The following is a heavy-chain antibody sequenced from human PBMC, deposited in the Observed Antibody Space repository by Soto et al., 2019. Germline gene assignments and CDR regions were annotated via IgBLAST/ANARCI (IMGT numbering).Heavy chain of an antibody. CDR1: GFTFSSYA. Sequence: GGSLRLSCAASGFTFSSYAMSWVRQAPGKGLEWVSAISGSGGSTYYADSVKGRFTISRDNSKNTLYLQMNSLRAEDTAVYYCARPYYYDSSGYYGPPPDAFDIWGQGTMVTVSS. CDR2: ISGSGGST. D-gene: IGHD3-22*01. CDR3: ARPYYYDSSGYYGPPPDAFDI. V-gene: IGHV3-23*01. J-gene: IGHJ3*02.